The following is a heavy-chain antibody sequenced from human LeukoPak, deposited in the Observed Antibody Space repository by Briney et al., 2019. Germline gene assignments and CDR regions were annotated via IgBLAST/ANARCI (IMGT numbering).Heavy chain of an antibody. CDR3: AKDTTPPKAGFDP. J-gene: IGHJ5*02. D-gene: IGHD1-14*01. CDR1: RLTFSSYG. V-gene: IGHV3-30*02. CDR2: IRYDGSNK. Sequence: PGGSLRLSCAASRLTFSSYGMHWVRQAPGKGLEWVAFIRYDGSNKYYADSVKGRFTISRDNSKYTLYLQMNSLRAEDTSIYFCAKDTTPPKAGFDPWGQGTLVTVSS.